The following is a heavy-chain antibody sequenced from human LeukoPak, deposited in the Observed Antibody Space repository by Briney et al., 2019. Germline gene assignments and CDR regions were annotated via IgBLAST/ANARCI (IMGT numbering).Heavy chain of an antibody. CDR3: ARVSGYDWESFYDY. CDR1: GGSISSYY. D-gene: IGHD5-12*01. Sequence: SETLSLTCTVSGGSISSYYWSWIRQPPGKGLEWIGYIYYSGSTNYNPSLKSRVTISVDTSKNQFSLKLSSVTAADTAMYYCARVSGYDWESFYDYWGLGSLVTVSS. CDR2: IYYSGST. V-gene: IGHV4-59*01. J-gene: IGHJ4*02.